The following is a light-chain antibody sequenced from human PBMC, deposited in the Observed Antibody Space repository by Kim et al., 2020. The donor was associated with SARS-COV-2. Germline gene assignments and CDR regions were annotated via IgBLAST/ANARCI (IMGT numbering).Light chain of an antibody. V-gene: IGKV3-20*01. J-gene: IGKJ3*01. CDR2: GTS. CDR3: QQYASSPIT. Sequence: SPGERATLSCRTSQTVSSSYLAWYQQRAGQDPRLLIYGTSTRATGIPDRFSGSGSGTDYTLTITGLEPEDFAVYYCQQYASSPITFGPGTKVDIK. CDR1: QTVSSSY.